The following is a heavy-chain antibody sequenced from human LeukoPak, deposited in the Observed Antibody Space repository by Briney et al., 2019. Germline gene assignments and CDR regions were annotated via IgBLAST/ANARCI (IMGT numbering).Heavy chain of an antibody. CDR1: GGSMSGYY. D-gene: IGHD5-12*01. CDR3: AREDIGPPV. V-gene: IGHV4-4*07. Sequence: SETLSLTCTVSGGSMSGYYWTWIRLPAGEGLEWIGRIHSSGATNSDPSLRSRVTMSIDTSKNHFSLNLKSVTAADTAVYYCAREDIGPPVWGQGTLVTVSS. CDR2: IHSSGAT. J-gene: IGHJ4*02.